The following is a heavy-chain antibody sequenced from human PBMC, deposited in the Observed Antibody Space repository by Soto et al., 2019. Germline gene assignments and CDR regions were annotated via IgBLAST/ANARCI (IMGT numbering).Heavy chain of an antibody. CDR1: GYAFTTYG. D-gene: IGHD5-18*01. V-gene: IGHV1-18*01. CDR2: ISAHNGNT. Sequence: QVHLVQSGAEVKKPGASVKVSCKGSGYAFTTYGITWVRQAPGQGLEWMGWISAHNGNTNYAQKLQGRVTVTRDTSTSTAYMELRSLKSDDTAGYYWAGGGYGDYWGQGALVTVSS. J-gene: IGHJ4*02. CDR3: AGGGYGDY.